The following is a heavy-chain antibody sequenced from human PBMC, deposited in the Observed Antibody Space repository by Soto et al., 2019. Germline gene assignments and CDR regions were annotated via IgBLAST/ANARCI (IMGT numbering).Heavy chain of an antibody. Sequence: QVQLVQSGAEVKKPGSSVKVSCKASGGTFSSYAISWVRQAPGQGLEWMGGIIPIFGTANYAQKFQGRVTMTADESTSTAYMELSSLRSEDTAVYYCARDLMKGSGRVYYYYYGMDVWGQGTTVTVSS. V-gene: IGHV1-69*01. CDR3: ARDLMKGSGRVYYYYYGMDV. D-gene: IGHD3-10*01. J-gene: IGHJ6*02. CDR1: GGTFSSYA. CDR2: IIPIFGTA.